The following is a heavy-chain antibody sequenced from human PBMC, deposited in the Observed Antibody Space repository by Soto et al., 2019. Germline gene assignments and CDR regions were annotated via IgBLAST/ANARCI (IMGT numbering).Heavy chain of an antibody. CDR3: ARRGGGVVLAATTPFDY. V-gene: IGHV4-4*02. J-gene: IGHJ4*02. Sequence: QVPLQESGPRLVRSSGTLSLTCTVSSGSISTANWWSWVRQPPGRGLEWIGEIYHSGDTNYNLSLKSRVTLSVDKSKNQFSLRLSSVTAADTATYYCARRGGGVVLAATTPFDYWGQGTLVTVSS. CDR2: IYHSGDT. D-gene: IGHD2-15*01. CDR1: SGSISTANW.